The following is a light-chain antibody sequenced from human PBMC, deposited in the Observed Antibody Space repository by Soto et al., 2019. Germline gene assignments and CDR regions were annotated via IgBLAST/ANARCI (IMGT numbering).Light chain of an antibody. CDR3: LQHNSYPLT. V-gene: IGKV1-17*01. CDR2: AAS. CDR1: QSLSEW. Sequence: DIQMTQTPSTLSASVGDTVTITCRASQSLSEWLAWYQQKPGKAPKRLIYAASSLQSGVPSRFSGSGSGTEFTLTISSLQPEDFATYYCLQHNSYPLTFGQGTKVDIK. J-gene: IGKJ1*01.